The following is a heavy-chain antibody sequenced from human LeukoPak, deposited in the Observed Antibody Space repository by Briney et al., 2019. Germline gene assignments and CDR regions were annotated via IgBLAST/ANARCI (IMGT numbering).Heavy chain of an antibody. CDR2: ISGSGGST. D-gene: IGHD6-19*01. V-gene: IGHV3-23*01. J-gene: IGHJ6*02. Sequence: GGSLRLSCAASGFTFSSYAMSWVRQAPGKGLEWVSAISGSGGSTYYADSVEGRFTISRDNSKNTLYLQMNSLRAEDTAVYYCARVITVAGTLVDYYYYYGMDVWGQGTTVTVSS. CDR3: ARVITVAGTLVDYYYYYGMDV. CDR1: GFTFSSYA.